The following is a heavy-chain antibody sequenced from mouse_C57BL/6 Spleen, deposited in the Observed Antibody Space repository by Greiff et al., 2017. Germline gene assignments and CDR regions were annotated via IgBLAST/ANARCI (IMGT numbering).Heavy chain of an antibody. V-gene: IGHV1-50*01. D-gene: IGHD2-5*01. CDR3: ARRVYYSNYALYFDY. CDR2: IDPSDSYT. Sequence: QVQLQQPGAELVKPGASVKLSCKASGYTFTSYWMQWVKQRPGQGLEWIGEIDPSDSYTNYNQKFKGKATLTVDTSSSTAYMQLSSLTSEDSAVYYCARRVYYSNYALYFDYWGQGTTLTVSS. CDR1: GYTFTSYW. J-gene: IGHJ2*01.